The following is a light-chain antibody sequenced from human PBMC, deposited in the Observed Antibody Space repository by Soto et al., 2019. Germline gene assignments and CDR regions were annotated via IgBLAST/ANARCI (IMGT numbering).Light chain of an antibody. V-gene: IGKV1-33*01. Sequence: DIQMPQSPSSLSASVGDRVTITCQASQDITDYLNWYQQKPGKAPRLLIYDASNLETGVPPRFSGSGSGTDFTFTISSLQPEDIATYYCQQYEALVLSCGGGTKVEIK. CDR2: DAS. J-gene: IGKJ4*01. CDR3: QQYEALVLS. CDR1: QDITDY.